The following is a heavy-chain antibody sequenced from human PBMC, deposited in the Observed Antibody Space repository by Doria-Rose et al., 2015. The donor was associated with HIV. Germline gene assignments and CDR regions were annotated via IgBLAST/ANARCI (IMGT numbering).Heavy chain of an antibody. V-gene: IGHV3-21*01. CDR2: ISSTSAYI. J-gene: IGHJ4*02. CDR1: GFTFSSHR. Sequence: EVQLLESGGGLVRPGGSLRLSCATSGFTFSSHRINWVRQAPGKGLECVSSISSTSAYINYADSVRCRVTISRDNARNSLYLQMDSLRAEDTAIYYCATGVTLDYWGQGTLVTVSS. D-gene: IGHD3-10*01. CDR3: ATGVTLDY.